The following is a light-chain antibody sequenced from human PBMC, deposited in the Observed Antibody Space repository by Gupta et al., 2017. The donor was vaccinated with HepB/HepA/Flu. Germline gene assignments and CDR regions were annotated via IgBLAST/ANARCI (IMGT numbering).Light chain of an antibody. J-gene: IGKJ1*01. CDR3: QQRSNWPPWT. CDR1: QSISTY. Sequence: EIVLTQSPTTLSLSPGERATLSCRASQSISTYLAWYQQKPGQAPRLLIYEASNRDTGVPARFSGSGSGKDLTLSISSREQEDFAGYYCQQRSNWPPWTFGQGTKVEIK. CDR2: EAS. V-gene: IGKV3-11*01.